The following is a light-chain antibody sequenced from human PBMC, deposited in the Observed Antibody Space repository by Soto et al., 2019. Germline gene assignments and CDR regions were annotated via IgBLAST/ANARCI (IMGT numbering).Light chain of an antibody. V-gene: IGKV3-15*01. J-gene: IGKJ2*01. CDR2: GAS. Sequence: EIVMTQSPATLSVSLGERATLSCRASQSVSSNLAWYQQKPGQAPRLLIYGASTRATGIPARFSGSGSGTEFTLTISSLQSEDFAVYYCQQYNNLPGYTFGQGTKLEIK. CDR1: QSVSSN. CDR3: QQYNNLPGYT.